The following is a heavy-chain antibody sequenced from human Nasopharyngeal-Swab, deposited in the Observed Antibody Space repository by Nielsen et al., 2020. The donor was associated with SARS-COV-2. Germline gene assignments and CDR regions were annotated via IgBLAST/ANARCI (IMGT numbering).Heavy chain of an antibody. D-gene: IGHD2-8*02. Sequence: SETLSLNFRVAGGSISSDYRSWIRQPPGKGLEWIVYIYYSWSTDYNTSLKRRVTISVDTSMNQFSLKLSSVTAADTAVYYCAPLSGDYYYGMDVWRQGTTVTVSS. CDR3: APLSGDYYYGMDV. CDR1: GGSISSDY. J-gene: IGHJ6*02. CDR2: IYYSWST. V-gene: IGHV4-59*08.